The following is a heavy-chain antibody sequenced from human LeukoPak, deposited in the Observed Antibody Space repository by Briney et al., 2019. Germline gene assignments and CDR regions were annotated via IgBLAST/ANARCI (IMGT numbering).Heavy chain of an antibody. CDR2: IIPIFGTA. J-gene: IGHJ4*02. V-gene: IGHV1-69*13. Sequence: ASVKVSCKASGGTFSSYAISWVRQAPGQGLEWMGGIIPIFGTANCAQKFQGRVTITADESTSTAYMELSSLRSEDTAVYYCARSGSGSYYNGIDYWGQGTLVTVSS. D-gene: IGHD3-10*01. CDR3: ARSGSGSYYNGIDY. CDR1: GGTFSSYA.